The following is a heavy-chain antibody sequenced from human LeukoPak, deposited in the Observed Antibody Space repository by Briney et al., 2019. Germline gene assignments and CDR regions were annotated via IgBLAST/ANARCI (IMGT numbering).Heavy chain of an antibody. CDR3: ARSITGRASFDY. CDR1: GFTVSSNY. Sequence: PGGSLRLSCAASGFTVSSNYMSWVRQAPGKGLEWVSLTYSGGSTYYADSVKGRFTISRDNSKTTLYLRMNSLRAEDTAVYYCARSITGRASFDYWGQGTLVTVSS. D-gene: IGHD1-14*01. J-gene: IGHJ4*02. V-gene: IGHV3-66*01. CDR2: TYSGGST.